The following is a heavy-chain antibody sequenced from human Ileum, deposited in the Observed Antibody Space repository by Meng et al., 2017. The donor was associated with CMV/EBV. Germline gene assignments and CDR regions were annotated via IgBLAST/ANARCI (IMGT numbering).Heavy chain of an antibody. CDR3: ARARRYYFDY. Sequence: GESLKISCAASGFTFSSYWMHWVRHAPGKGLVWVSRINSDGSSTSYADSVKGRFTISRDNAKNTLYLQMNSLRAEDTAVYYCARARRYYFDYWGQGTLVTVSS. J-gene: IGHJ4*02. CDR1: GFTFSSYW. CDR2: INSDGSST. V-gene: IGHV3-74*01.